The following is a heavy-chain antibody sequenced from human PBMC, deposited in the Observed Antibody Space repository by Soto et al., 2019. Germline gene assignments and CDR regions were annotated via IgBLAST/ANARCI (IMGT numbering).Heavy chain of an antibody. J-gene: IGHJ4*01. CDR2: INPGNGNT. Sequence: ASLKACSKASGYSFTSCTMHSVRQAPGQRLEWMGWINPGNGNTKYSQKFQGRVTISRDTSASTAYMELSSLRSEDTAVYFCARDGARITIFGVVYYFDYWGQGTLVTVSS. D-gene: IGHD3-3*01. CDR1: GYSFTSCT. CDR3: ARDGARITIFGVVYYFDY. V-gene: IGHV1-3*01.